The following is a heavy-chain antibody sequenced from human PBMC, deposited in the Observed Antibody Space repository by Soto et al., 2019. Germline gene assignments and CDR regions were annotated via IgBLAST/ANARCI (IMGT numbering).Heavy chain of an antibody. CDR3: ARALGYSYGLYFDY. CDR1: GGTFSSYT. Sequence: ASVKVSCKASGGTFSSYTISWVRQAPGQGLEWMGRIIPILGIANYAQKFQGRVTITADKSTSTAYMELRSLRPEDTAVYYCARALGYSYGLYFDYWGQGTLVTVSS. CDR2: IIPILGIA. D-gene: IGHD5-18*01. V-gene: IGHV1-69*02. J-gene: IGHJ4*02.